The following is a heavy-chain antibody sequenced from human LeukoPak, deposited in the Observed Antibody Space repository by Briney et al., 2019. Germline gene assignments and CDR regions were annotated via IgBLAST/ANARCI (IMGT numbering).Heavy chain of an antibody. Sequence: GGSLRLSCAASGFTFSSYSMNWVRQAPGKGLEWVSSISSSSTYIYYADSVRGRFTISRDNAKNSLDLLMNSLRAEDTAVYYCAKELYSYYMDVWGKGTTVTVSS. CDR3: AKELYSYYMDV. V-gene: IGHV3-21*01. J-gene: IGHJ6*03. CDR1: GFTFSSYS. CDR2: ISSSSTYI. D-gene: IGHD4-11*01.